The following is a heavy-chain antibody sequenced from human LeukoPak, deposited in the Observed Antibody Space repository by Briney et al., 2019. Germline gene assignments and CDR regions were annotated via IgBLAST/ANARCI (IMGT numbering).Heavy chain of an antibody. D-gene: IGHD1-26*01. V-gene: IGHV3-11*01. J-gene: IGHJ4*02. CDR2: ISSSGSTI. CDR1: GFTFSDYN. CDR3: ASVSYWEIDY. Sequence: PGGSLRLSCAASGFTFSDYNMNWVRQAPGKGLEWVSYISSSGSTIYYADSVKGRFTISRDNAKNSLYLQMNSLRAEDTAVYYCASVSYWEIDYWGQGTLVTVSS.